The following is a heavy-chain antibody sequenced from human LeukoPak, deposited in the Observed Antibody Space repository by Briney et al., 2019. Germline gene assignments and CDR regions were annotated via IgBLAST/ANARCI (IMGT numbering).Heavy chain of an antibody. CDR3: ARDKDYFDSGGAFDI. CDR2: IYVSGST. D-gene: IGHD3-22*01. J-gene: IGHJ3*02. CDR1: CVSNSSYY. Sequence: KPSETLSLTCTVCCVSNSSYYWRWLRQPPGRGLEWIGYIYVSGSTNYNPSLERRVTMSVDTSKSQFSLKLSSVTAADTAVYYCARDKDYFDSGGAFDIWGQGTMVTVSS. V-gene: IGHV4-59*01.